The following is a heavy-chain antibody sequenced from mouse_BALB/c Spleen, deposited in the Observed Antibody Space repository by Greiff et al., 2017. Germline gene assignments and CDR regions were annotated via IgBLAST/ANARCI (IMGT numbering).Heavy chain of an antibody. V-gene: IGHV5-9-4*01. CDR2: ISSGGSYT. D-gene: IGHD2-3*01. CDR3: ARVDGYFFDY. J-gene: IGHJ2*01. CDR1: GFTFSSYA. Sequence: VESGGGLVKPGGSLKLSCAASGFTFSSYAMSWVRQSPEKRLEWVAEISSGGSYTYYPDTVTGRFTISRDNAKNTLYLEMSSLRSEDTAMYYCARVDGYFFDYWGQGTTLTVSS.